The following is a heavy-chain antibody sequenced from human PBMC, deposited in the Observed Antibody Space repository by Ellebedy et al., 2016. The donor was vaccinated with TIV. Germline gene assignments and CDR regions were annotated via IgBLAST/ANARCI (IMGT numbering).Heavy chain of an antibody. V-gene: IGHV1-46*04. CDR2: INPSGGST. Sequence: AASVKVSCKASGYTFSNYFVHWVRQAPGQGLEWMGIINPSGGSTTYAQKLQGRLTMTRDTSTSTVYMELSSLRSEDTAVYYCARDRGSIAARVSPYYFDYWGQGTLVTVSS. D-gene: IGHD6-6*01. CDR3: ARDRGSIAARVSPYYFDY. J-gene: IGHJ4*02. CDR1: GYTFSNYF.